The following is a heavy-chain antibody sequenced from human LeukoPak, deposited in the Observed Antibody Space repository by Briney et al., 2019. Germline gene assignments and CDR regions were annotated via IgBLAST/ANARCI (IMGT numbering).Heavy chain of an antibody. V-gene: IGHV3-9*01. D-gene: IGHD3-22*01. CDR1: GFTFDDYA. CDR2: ISWNSGSI. CDR3: AKDIGRINYYDSRGHFDY. Sequence: PGGSLRLSCAASGFTFDDYAMHWVRQAPGKGLEWVSGISWNSGSIGYADSVRGRFTISRDNAKNSLYLQMNSLRAEDTALYYCAKDIGRINYYDSRGHFDYWGQGTLVTVSS. J-gene: IGHJ4*02.